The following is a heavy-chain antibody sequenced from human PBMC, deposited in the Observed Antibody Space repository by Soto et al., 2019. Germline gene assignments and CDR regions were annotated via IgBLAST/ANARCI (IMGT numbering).Heavy chain of an antibody. CDR2: INPASGST. V-gene: IGHV1-46*01. CDR3: ARDLAAGDP. CDR1: GYTFTHYY. D-gene: IGHD6-25*01. J-gene: IGHJ5*02. Sequence: QVQLVQSGAEVKKPGASVKLSCRTSGYTFTHYYIHWVRQAPGQGLEWLAIINPASGSTNYAQDFLGRVTWTMDTSTTTVYMELSGLRAEDTALFYCARDLAAGDPWGQGALVTVSS.